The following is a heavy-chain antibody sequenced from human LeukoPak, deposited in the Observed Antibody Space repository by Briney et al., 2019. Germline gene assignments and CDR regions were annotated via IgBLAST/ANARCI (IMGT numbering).Heavy chain of an antibody. D-gene: IGHD6-13*01. CDR2: SGISGGT. CDR3: AREEQQRAFDY. J-gene: IGHJ4*02. CDR1: GFSFSTYA. Sequence: GGSLRLSCAASGFSFSTYAMSWVRQAPGKGLEWVSTSGISGGTYYSDSVKGRFTISRDKSKNTLYLQMNSLRAEDTAVYYCAREEQQRAFDYWGQGTLVTVSS. V-gene: IGHV3-23*01.